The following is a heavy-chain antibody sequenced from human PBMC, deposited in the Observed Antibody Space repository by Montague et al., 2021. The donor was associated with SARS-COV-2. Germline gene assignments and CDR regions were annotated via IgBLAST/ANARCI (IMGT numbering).Heavy chain of an antibody. V-gene: IGHV3-23*01. Sequence: SLRLSCAASGFSFRSYAMNWVRQAPVKGLEWVSGISYTSGSTYYADSVKGRFTISRDNSKNTVYLQMNSLRAEDTAVYYCAKGVDASGSYRSTLGYWGQGTLVTVSS. D-gene: IGHD3-10*01. CDR3: AKGVDASGSYRSTLGY. CDR2: ISYTSGST. J-gene: IGHJ4*02. CDR1: GFSFRSYA.